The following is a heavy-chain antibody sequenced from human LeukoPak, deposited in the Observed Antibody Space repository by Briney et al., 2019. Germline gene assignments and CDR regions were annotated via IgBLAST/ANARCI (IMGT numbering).Heavy chain of an antibody. D-gene: IGHD3-3*01. CDR1: GFTFSSYA. CDR3: AKAPDFWSGYFDYYMDV. CDR2: ISGSVGST. Sequence: GGSLRLSCADSGFTFSSYAMSWVRQAPGKGREWVSAISGSVGSTYYADSVKGPFTISRDNSKNTLYLQMNSLRAEDTAVYYCAKAPDFWSGYFDYYMDVWGKGTTVTVSS. J-gene: IGHJ6*03. V-gene: IGHV3-23*01.